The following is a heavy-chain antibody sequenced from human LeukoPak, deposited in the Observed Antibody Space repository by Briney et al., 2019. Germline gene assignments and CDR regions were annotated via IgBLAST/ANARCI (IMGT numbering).Heavy chain of an antibody. CDR2: ISGSGGT. J-gene: IGHJ4*02. D-gene: IGHD3-16*01. CDR1: GFIFSSYG. V-gene: IGHV3-23*01. CDR3: AKDYAVGSIDY. Sequence: GGSLRLSCVASGFIFSSYGMSWVRQAPGKELEWVSAISGSGGTYYAASVRGRFTISRDNSKNTVSLQMESLRAEDTALYYCAKDYAVGSIDYWGQGTLVTVSS.